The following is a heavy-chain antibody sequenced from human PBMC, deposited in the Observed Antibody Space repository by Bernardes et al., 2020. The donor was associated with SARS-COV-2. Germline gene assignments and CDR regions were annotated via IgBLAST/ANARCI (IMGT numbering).Heavy chain of an antibody. Sequence: GSLRLSCAASGFTFSTYTMNWVRQAPGMGLEWVSSISSSSVYIYYTDSVKGRFTISRDNAKNSLHLQMDSLRAEDTAVYYCARGPMAANSFDIWGQGSMVTVSS. D-gene: IGHD6-19*01. V-gene: IGHV3-21*01. J-gene: IGHJ3*02. CDR2: ISSSSVYI. CDR1: GFTFSTYT. CDR3: ARGPMAANSFDI.